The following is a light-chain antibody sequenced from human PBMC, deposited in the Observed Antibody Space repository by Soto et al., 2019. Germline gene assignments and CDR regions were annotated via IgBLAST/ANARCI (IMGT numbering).Light chain of an antibody. Sequence: QSVLTQPASVSGSPGQSITISCTGTSSDVGGYIYVSWYQQHPGKAPKLMIYDVTSRPSGVSYRFSGSKSGNTASLTISGLQAEEEADYYCSSYTTSSAYVFGTGTKLTVL. CDR2: DVT. J-gene: IGLJ1*01. CDR3: SSYTTSSAYV. CDR1: SSDVGGYIY. V-gene: IGLV2-14*01.